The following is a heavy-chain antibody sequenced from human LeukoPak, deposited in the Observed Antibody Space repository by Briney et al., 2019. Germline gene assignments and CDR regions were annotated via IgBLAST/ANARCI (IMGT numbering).Heavy chain of an antibody. Sequence: GGSLRLSCAASGFTFSNTWMNWVRQAPGKGLEWVGRTQSKTDGGTTEYAAPVKGRFTISRDDSKTTLYLQMNSLKTEDTAVYYCATLTVRGVINIWGQGTLVTVSS. CDR1: GFTFSNTW. V-gene: IGHV3-15*01. J-gene: IGHJ4*02. CDR3: ATLTVRGVINI. D-gene: IGHD3-10*01. CDR2: TQSKTDGGTT.